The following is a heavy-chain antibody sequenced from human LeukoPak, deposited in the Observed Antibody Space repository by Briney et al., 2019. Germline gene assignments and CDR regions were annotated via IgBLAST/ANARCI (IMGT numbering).Heavy chain of an antibody. CDR2: IYTSGST. CDR1: GGSISSGSYY. Sequence: SETLSLTCTVSGGSISSGSYYWNWIRQPAGKGLEWIGRIYTSGSTNYNPSLKSRVTISVDTSKNQFSLKLSSVTAADTAVYYCARGPGATGLDYWGQGTLVTVSS. D-gene: IGHD1-26*01. V-gene: IGHV4-61*02. CDR3: ARGPGATGLDY. J-gene: IGHJ4*02.